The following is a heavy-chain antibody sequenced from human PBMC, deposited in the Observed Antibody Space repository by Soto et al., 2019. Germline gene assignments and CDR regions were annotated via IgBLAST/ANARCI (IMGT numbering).Heavy chain of an antibody. V-gene: IGHV3-23*01. CDR2: ISGSGGST. Sequence: GGSLRLSCAASGFTFSSYAMSWVRQAPGKGLEWVSAISGSGGSTYYADSVKGRFTISRDNSKNTLYLQMNSLRAEDTAVYYCAKDNPYYYDSSGYYYVSYFDYWGQGTLVTVSS. CDR1: GFTFSSYA. D-gene: IGHD3-22*01. CDR3: AKDNPYYYDSSGYYYVSYFDY. J-gene: IGHJ4*02.